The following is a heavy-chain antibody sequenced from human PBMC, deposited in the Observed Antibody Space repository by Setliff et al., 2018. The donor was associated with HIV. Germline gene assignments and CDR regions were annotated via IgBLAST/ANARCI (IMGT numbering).Heavy chain of an antibody. CDR1: GYTFTSYW. D-gene: IGHD3-10*01. J-gene: IGHJ4*02. CDR2: IYPVDSDT. CDR3: ARHGQYGSGSYYNRPFDY. Sequence: GESLKISCKGSGYTFTSYWIAWVRQMPGKGLEWMGIIYPVDSDTRNSPSFQGQVTISADKSINTAYLQWSSLKASDTAMYYCARHGQYGSGSYYNRPFDYWGQGTLVTVSS. V-gene: IGHV5-51*01.